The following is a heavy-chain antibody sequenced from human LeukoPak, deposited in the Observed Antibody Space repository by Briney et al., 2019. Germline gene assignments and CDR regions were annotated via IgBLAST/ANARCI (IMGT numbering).Heavy chain of an antibody. V-gene: IGHV3-23*01. J-gene: IGHJ4*02. D-gene: IGHD3-22*01. CDR1: GFTFNSYA. CDR2: ISGSGGST. CDR3: AKDSRITMIVVVIEGSYFDY. Sequence: AGGSLRLSCAASGFTFNSYAMSWVRQAPGKGLEWVSAISGSGGSTYYADSVKGRFTISRDNSKNTLYLQMNSLRAEDTAVYYCAKDSRITMIVVVIEGSYFDYWGQGTLVTVSS.